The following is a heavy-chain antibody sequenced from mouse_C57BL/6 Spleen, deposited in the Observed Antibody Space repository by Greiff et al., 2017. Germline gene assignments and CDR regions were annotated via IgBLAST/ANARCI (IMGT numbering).Heavy chain of an antibody. D-gene: IGHD3-1*01. CDR3: ARERTLAGLAY. J-gene: IGHJ3*01. V-gene: IGHV1-61*01. CDR1: GYTFTSYW. Sequence: VQLQQPGAELVRPGSSVKLSCKAFGYTFTSYWMDWVKQRPGQGLEWIGNIYPSDSETHYNQKFKDKATLTVDKSSSTAYMQLSSLTSEDSAVYYCARERTLAGLAYWGQGTLVTVSA. CDR2: IYPSDSET.